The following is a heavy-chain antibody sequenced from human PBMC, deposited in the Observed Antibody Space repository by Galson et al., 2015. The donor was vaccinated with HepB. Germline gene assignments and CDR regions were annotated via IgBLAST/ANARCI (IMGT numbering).Heavy chain of an antibody. J-gene: IGHJ6*02. CDR2: IWYDGSNK. CDR3: ARDGIDSSGWYVPAGYGMDV. Sequence: SCKVSGYTLTELSMHWVRQAPGKGLEWVAVIWYDGSNKYCADSVKGRFTISRDNSKNTLYLQMNSLRAEDTAVYYCARDGIDSSGWYVPAGYGMDVWGQGTTVTVSS. D-gene: IGHD6-19*01. V-gene: IGHV3-33*01. CDR1: GYTLTELS.